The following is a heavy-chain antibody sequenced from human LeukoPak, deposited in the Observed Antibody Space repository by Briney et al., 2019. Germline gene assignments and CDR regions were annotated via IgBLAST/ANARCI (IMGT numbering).Heavy chain of an antibody. V-gene: IGHV3-33*01. D-gene: IGHD3-3*01. Sequence: GRSLRLSCAAAGFTFGEFGMHWVRQAPGKGLEWVALIWKDGSDEFYADSVKGRFTISRDNSRNTLSLQMNSLRGEDTAVYYCAREEAFLLEASLDQWGQGTLVTVSS. CDR1: GFTFGEFG. CDR3: AREEAFLLEASLDQ. CDR2: IWKDGSDE. J-gene: IGHJ4*02.